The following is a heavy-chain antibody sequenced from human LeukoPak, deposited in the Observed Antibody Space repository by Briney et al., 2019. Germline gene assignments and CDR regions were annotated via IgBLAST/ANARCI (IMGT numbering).Heavy chain of an antibody. CDR1: GFTFSSYA. J-gene: IGHJ6*02. D-gene: IGHD6-13*01. CDR3: ARGGHSSTWHYYYYGMDV. CDR2: ISFDGRNK. Sequence: GRSLRLSCAASGFTFSSYAMHWVRQAPGKGLEWVALISFDGRNKYYADFVKGRFTISRDNSKNTLYLQMNSLRGEDTAVYYCARGGHSSTWHYYYYGMDVWGQGTTVTVSS. V-gene: IGHV3-30*04.